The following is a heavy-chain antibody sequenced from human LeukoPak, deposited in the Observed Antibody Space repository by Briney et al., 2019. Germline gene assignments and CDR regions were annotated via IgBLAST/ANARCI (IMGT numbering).Heavy chain of an antibody. Sequence: ASVKVSCKASGYTFTSYDINWVRQATGQGLEWMGWMNPNSGNTGYAQKFQGRVTITRNTSISTAYMELSSLRSEDTAVYYCARRHTYYDSSGYYYPDDYWGQGTLVTVSS. CDR2: MNPNSGNT. V-gene: IGHV1-8*03. D-gene: IGHD3-22*01. CDR3: ARRHTYYDSSGYYYPDDY. CDR1: GYTFTSYD. J-gene: IGHJ4*02.